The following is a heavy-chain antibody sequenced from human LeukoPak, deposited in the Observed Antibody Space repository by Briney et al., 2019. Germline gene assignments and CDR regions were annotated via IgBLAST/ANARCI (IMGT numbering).Heavy chain of an antibody. CDR2: INPSGGST. V-gene: IGHV1-46*01. CDR1: GYTFTSYY. CDR3: ARDCYDSSGYYPGWFDP. Sequence: ASVKVSCKASGYTFTSYYMHWVRQAPGQGLEWMGIINPSGGSTSYAQKFQGRVTMTRDMSTSTVYMELSSLRSEDTAVYYCARDCYDSSGYYPGWFDPWGQGTLVTVSS. J-gene: IGHJ5*02. D-gene: IGHD3-22*01.